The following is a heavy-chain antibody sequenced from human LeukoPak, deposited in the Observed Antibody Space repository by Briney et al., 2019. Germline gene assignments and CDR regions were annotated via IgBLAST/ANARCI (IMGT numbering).Heavy chain of an antibody. J-gene: IGHJ4*02. CDR3: ARADYDILTLLLY. D-gene: IGHD3-9*01. CDR1: GFTFSSYA. Sequence: GGSLILSCAASGFTFSSYAMHWVRQAPGKGLEWVAVISYDGSNKYYADSVKGRFTISRDNSKNTLYLQMNSLRAEDTAVYYCARADYDILTLLLYWGQGTLVTVSS. CDR2: ISYDGSNK. V-gene: IGHV3-30-3*01.